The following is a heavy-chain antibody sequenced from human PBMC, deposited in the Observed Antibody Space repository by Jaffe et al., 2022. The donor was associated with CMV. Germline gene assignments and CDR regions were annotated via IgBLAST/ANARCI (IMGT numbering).Heavy chain of an antibody. J-gene: IGHJ5*02. CDR1: GGSISSYY. CDR2: IYYSGST. D-gene: IGHD3-10*01. Sequence: QVQLQESGPGLVKPSETLSLTCTVSGGSISSYYWSWIRQPPGKGLEWIGYIYYSGSTNYNPSLKSRVTISVDTSKNQFSLKLSSVTAADTAVYYCARHVQEGITNPGWFDPWGQGTLVTVSS. CDR3: ARHVQEGITNPGWFDP. V-gene: IGHV4-59*08.